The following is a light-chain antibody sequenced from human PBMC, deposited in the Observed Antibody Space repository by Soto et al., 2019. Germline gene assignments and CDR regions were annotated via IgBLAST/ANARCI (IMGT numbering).Light chain of an antibody. CDR3: QQSNNYPWT. CDR1: QYIHNY. J-gene: IGKJ1*01. Sequence: DIQMTQSPSTLSASVGDRVTITCRASQYIHNYLAWYQQKPGEAPKLLIYEAANLESGVPSRFSGSGTGTEFTVTISGLQPEEFATYYCQQSNNYPWTFGQGTRVEI. CDR2: EAA. V-gene: IGKV1-5*03.